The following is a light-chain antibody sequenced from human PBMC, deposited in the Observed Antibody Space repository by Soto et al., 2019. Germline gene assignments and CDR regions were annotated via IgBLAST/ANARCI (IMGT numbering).Light chain of an antibody. CDR1: SSDVGGYDY. CDR2: EVS. CDR3: SSYAGSNNFV. Sequence: QSALTQPPSASGSPGQSVTISCTGTSSDVGGYDYVSWYQQHPGKAPKVMIYEVSKRPSGVPDRFSGSKSGNTASLTVSGLQPEDEADYYCSSYAGSNNFVFGTGTQ. J-gene: IGLJ1*01. V-gene: IGLV2-8*01.